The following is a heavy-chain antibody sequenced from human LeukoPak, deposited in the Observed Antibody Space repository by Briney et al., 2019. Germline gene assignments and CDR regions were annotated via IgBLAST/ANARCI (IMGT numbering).Heavy chain of an antibody. J-gene: IGHJ4*02. D-gene: IGHD2-2*01. CDR1: GASVSSSNW. CDR2: ISRSGNT. CDR3: VGHVVVEH. V-gene: IGHV4-4*02. Sequence: SETLSLTCAVSGASVSSSNWWTWVRQSPEKGLEWIGEISRSGNTYYNPSLDSRVTVSVDQSQNQFSLKLTSVTAADTAVYYCVGHVVVEHWGQGILVTVSP.